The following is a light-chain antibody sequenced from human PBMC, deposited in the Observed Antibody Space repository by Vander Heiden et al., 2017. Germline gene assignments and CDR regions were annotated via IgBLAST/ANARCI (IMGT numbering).Light chain of an antibody. V-gene: IGLV3-1*01. J-gene: IGLJ1*01. CDR2: QDS. Sequence: SYALTQPPSVSVSPGQTASITCSGAKSGDKYACWYQQKPGQSPVLVIYQDSKRPSGIPERFSGSNSGNTATLTISGTQAMDEADYYCQAWDSSTGVFGTGTKVTVL. CDR1: KSGDKY. CDR3: QAWDSSTGV.